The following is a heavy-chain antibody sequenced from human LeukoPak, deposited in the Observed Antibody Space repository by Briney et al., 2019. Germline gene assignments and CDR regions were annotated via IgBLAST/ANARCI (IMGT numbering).Heavy chain of an antibody. J-gene: IGHJ4*02. CDR2: IYSGGST. D-gene: IGHD6-19*01. Sequence: GGSLRLSCAASGFTVSSNYMSWVRQAPGKGLEWVSVIYSGGSTYYADSVKGRFTISRDNSKNTLYLQMNSLRAEDTAVYYCARYKSGYSSGVYFDYWGQGILVTVSS. V-gene: IGHV3-53*01. CDR3: ARYKSGYSSGVYFDY. CDR1: GFTVSSNY.